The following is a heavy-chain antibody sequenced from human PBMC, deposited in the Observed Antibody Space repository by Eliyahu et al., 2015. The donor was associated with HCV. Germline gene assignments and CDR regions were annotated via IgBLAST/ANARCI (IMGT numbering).Heavy chain of an antibody. V-gene: IGHV3-66*01. D-gene: IGHD2/OR15-2a*01. CDR3: ARYWLPSIRGPYYFDY. CDR2: IYSGGST. J-gene: IGHJ4*02. Sequence: EVQLVESGGGLVQPGGSLRLSCAASGFPVSSNYMSWVRQAPGKGLEWVSVIYSGGSTYYADSVKGRFTISRDNSKNTLYLQMNSLRAEDTAVYYCARYWLPSIRGPYYFDYWGQGTLVTVSS. CDR1: GFPVSSNY.